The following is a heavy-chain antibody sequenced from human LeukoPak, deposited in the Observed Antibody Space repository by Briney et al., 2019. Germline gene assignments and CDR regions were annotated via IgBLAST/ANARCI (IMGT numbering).Heavy chain of an antibody. V-gene: IGHV3-7*01. CDR3: ARRNAMDV. Sequence: GGSLRLSCTASGFTSSSYWMSWVRQAPGKGLEWVANIKQDGSEKYYVDSVKGRFTISRDNAKNSLYLQMNSLRAEDTAVYYCARRNAMDVWGQGTTVIVFS. CDR1: GFTSSSYW. J-gene: IGHJ6*02. CDR2: IKQDGSEK.